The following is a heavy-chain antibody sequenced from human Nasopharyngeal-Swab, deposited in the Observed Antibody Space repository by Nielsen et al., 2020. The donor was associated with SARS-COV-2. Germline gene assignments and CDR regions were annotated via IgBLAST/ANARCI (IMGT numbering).Heavy chain of an antibody. CDR3: ARGGMVRGVSYNWFDP. J-gene: IGHJ5*02. CDR1: GYTFTSYA. Sequence: ASVNVSCKASGYTFTSYAMHWVRQAPGQRLEWMGWINAGNGNTKYSQKFQGRVTITRDTSASTAYMELSSLRSEDTAVYCCARGGMVRGVSYNWFDPWGQGTLVTVSS. CDR2: INAGNGNT. V-gene: IGHV1-3*01. D-gene: IGHD3-10*01.